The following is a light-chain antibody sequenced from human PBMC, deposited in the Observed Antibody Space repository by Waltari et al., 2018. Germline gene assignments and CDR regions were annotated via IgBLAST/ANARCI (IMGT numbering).Light chain of an antibody. V-gene: IGLV1-40*01. Sequence: QSVLTQPPSVSGAPGQRVTISCTGSSSNIGTGYDVHWYQHLPGTAPKLLIYRHNNLPSGVPERFSGSKSGTSASLAITGLQAEDEADYDCQSYDSSLAGYVFGTGTKVTVL. CDR3: QSYDSSLAGYV. CDR2: RHN. J-gene: IGLJ1*01. CDR1: SSNIGTGYD.